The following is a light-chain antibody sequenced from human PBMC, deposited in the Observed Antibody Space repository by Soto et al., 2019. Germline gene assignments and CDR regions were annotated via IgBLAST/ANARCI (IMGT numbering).Light chain of an antibody. Sequence: QSVLTQPPSVSAAPGQKVTISCSGSSSNIGNNYVSWYQQLPGTAPKLLIYENNKRPSGIPDRFSGSKSGTSATLGITGLQTGDEADYYCGTWNSCLSAEVFGGGTKLTVL. J-gene: IGLJ3*02. CDR1: SSNIGNNY. CDR3: GTWNSCLSAEV. CDR2: ENN. V-gene: IGLV1-51*02.